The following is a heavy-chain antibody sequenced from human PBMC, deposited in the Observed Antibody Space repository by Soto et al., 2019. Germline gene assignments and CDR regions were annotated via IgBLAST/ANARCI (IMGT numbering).Heavy chain of an antibody. Sequence: SETLSLTCAVYGGSFSSYYWSWIRQPPGKGLEWIGQINHYGSTYYNPSLKSRVTISVDTSKNHFSLKLSSVTAADTAVYYCATYCSSSSCSDYYGMDVWGQGTTVTVSS. CDR2: INHYGST. J-gene: IGHJ6*02. V-gene: IGHV4-34*01. CDR3: ATYCSSSSCSDYYGMDV. CDR1: GGSFSSYY. D-gene: IGHD2-2*01.